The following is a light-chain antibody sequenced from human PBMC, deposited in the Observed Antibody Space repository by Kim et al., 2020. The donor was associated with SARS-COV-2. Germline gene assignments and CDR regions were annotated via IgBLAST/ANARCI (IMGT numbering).Light chain of an antibody. Sequence: SYELTQPPSVSVSPGQTDSITCSGDNLGDKFACWYQQKPGQSPVLVIYEDFKRPSGIPERFSGSNSGNTATLTISGTQAMDEADYYCQAWDSSAVVFGGGTQLTVL. CDR1: NLGDKF. CDR3: QAWDSSAVV. CDR2: EDF. V-gene: IGLV3-1*01. J-gene: IGLJ2*01.